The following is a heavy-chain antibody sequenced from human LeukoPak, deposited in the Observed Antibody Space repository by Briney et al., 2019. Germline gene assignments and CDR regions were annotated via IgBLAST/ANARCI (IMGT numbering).Heavy chain of an antibody. CDR1: GGTFSSYA. CDR2: IIPIFGTA. J-gene: IGHJ6*02. CDR3: ARGSGYSYGYLVYYYGMDV. D-gene: IGHD5-18*01. Sequence: SVKVSCKASGGTFSSYAISWVRQDPGQGLEWMGGIIPIFGTANYAQKFQGRVTITADESTSTAYMELSSLRSEDTAVYYCARGSGYSYGYLVYYYGMDVWGQGTTVTVSS. V-gene: IGHV1-69*13.